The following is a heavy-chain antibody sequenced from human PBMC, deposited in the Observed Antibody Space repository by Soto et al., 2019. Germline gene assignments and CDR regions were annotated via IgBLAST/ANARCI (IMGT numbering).Heavy chain of an antibody. J-gene: IGHJ5*02. V-gene: IGHV1-18*01. CDR1: GYTFTNYG. Sequence: QVQLVQSGAEVKKPGASVKVSCKASGYTFTNYGISWVRQAPGQGLEWMGWINTYNGNTNYAQKLQGRVTMTTDTSTSTAYMELRSLRSDDTAVYYCARGVGSGTYYNTSHWFDPWGQGTLVTVSS. CDR3: ARGVGSGTYYNTSHWFDP. CDR2: INTYNGNT. D-gene: IGHD3-10*01.